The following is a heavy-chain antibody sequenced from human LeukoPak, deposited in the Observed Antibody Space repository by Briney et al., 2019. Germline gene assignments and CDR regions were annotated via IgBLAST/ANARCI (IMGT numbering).Heavy chain of an antibody. V-gene: IGHV1-69*01. J-gene: IGHJ4*02. CDR3: ARVSYYDSSGYYSIFDY. CDR2: IIPIFGTA. Sequence: SVKVSCTASGGTFSSYAISWVRQAPGQGLEWMGGIIPIFGTANYAQKFQGRVTITADESTSTAYMELSSLRSEDTAVYYCARVSYYDSSGYYSIFDYWGQGTLVTVSS. D-gene: IGHD3-22*01. CDR1: GGTFSSYA.